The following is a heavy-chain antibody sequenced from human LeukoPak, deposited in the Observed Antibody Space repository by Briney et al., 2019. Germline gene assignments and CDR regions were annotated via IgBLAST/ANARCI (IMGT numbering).Heavy chain of an antibody. Sequence: KVSCKASGYSFVGYGITWVRQAPGQGLEWMGGIIPIFGTANYAQKFQGRVTITADESTSTAYMELSSLRSEDTAVYYCAGDSSGYKDSFFDYWGQGTLVTVSS. D-gene: IGHD3-22*01. V-gene: IGHV1-69*01. CDR2: IIPIFGTA. CDR1: GYSFVGYG. J-gene: IGHJ4*02. CDR3: AGDSSGYKDSFFDY.